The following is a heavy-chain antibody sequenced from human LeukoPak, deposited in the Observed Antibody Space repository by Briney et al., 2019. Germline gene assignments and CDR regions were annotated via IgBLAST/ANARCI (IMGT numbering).Heavy chain of an antibody. CDR1: GASFSGSY. V-gene: IGHV4-34*01. D-gene: IGHD4-17*01. CDR2: ITHNGRI. J-gene: IGHJ4*02. Sequence: PSETLSLTCAVYGASFSGSYWSWIRQPPGKGLEWIGEITHNGRINHNPSLRSRVSISVDRSMNQFSLKMTSMTAADTAVYYRATIYGDYSDFDSWGQGTLVTVSS. CDR3: ATIYGDYSDFDS.